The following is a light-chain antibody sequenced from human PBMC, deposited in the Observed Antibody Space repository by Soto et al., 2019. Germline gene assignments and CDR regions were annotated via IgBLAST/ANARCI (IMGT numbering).Light chain of an antibody. CDR2: TPS. V-gene: IGKV2-40*01. CDR3: MPRIEFPWS. Sequence: DIAKTQTPLSLPVTPGEPASISCRSSQSLLDRYDGNTCLDWYLQTPGQSPQLLIYTPSYRASGIQDRSSVSESCTDFTPEICRVVAEDVGVYCGMPRIEFPWSFGRGTKVEVK. CDR1: QSLLDRYDGNTC. J-gene: IGKJ1*01.